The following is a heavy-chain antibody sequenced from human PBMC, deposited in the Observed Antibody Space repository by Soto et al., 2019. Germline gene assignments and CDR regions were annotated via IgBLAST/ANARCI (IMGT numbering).Heavy chain of an antibody. CDR1: GGSIRSYY. V-gene: IGHV4-4*07. D-gene: IGHD5-18*01. J-gene: IGHJ4*02. CDR2: IYTSGST. CDR3: ARDPYRGYSYGPYFDY. Sequence: QVQLQESGPGLVKPSETLSLTCTVSGGSIRSYYWSWIRQPAGKGLEWIGRIYTSGSTNYNPSLKSRVTMSVDTSKNQFSLKLSSVTAADTAVYYCARDPYRGYSYGPYFDYWGQGTLVTVSS.